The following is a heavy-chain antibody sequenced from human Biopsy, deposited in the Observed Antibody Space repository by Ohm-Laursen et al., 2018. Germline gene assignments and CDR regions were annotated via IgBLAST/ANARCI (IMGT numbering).Heavy chain of an antibody. D-gene: IGHD1-14*01. CDR1: GDTFISYE. J-gene: IGHJ5*02. Sequence: GASVKVSCKAAGDTFISYEINWFRQAPGDGLEWMGGIVPMFGMANYAQKFQGRVTMTADESTTTAYMEVIRLTWEDTAVYYCARERGPHAGSFDRWGQGTLVTVSS. CDR3: ARERGPHAGSFDR. V-gene: IGHV1-69*13. CDR2: IVPMFGMA.